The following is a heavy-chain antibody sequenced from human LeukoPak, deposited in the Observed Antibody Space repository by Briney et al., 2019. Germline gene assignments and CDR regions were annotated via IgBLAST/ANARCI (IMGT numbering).Heavy chain of an antibody. V-gene: IGHV3-21*01. J-gene: IGHJ5*02. CDR1: GFTFSSYS. D-gene: IGHD3-9*01. CDR3: ARGLSGYDIFNWFDP. Sequence: GGSLRLSCAASGFTFSSYSMNWVRRAPGKGLEWVSSISTSSSYIYYADSVKGRFTISRDNAKNSLYLQMNSLRAEDTAVYYCARGLSGYDIFNWFDPWGQETLVTVSS. CDR2: ISTSSSYI.